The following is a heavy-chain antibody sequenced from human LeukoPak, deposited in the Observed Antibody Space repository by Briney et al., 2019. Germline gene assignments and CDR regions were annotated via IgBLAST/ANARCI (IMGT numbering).Heavy chain of an antibody. Sequence: ASVKVSCKASGYTFTGYYMHWVRQAPGQGLEWMGWINPNSGGTNYAQKFQGRVTMTRDTSISTAYMELRSLRSDDTAMYYCARGGIRIAAAGTIDYWGQGTLVTVSS. CDR2: INPNSGGT. CDR1: GYTFTGYY. CDR3: ARGGIRIAAAGTIDY. J-gene: IGHJ4*02. D-gene: IGHD6-13*01. V-gene: IGHV1-2*02.